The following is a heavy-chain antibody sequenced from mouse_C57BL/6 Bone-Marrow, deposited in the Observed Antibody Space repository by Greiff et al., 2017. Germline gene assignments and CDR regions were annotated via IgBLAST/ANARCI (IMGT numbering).Heavy chain of an antibody. Sequence: VQLQQPGAELVKPGASVKLSCKASGYTFTSYWMQWVQQRPGQGLEWIGEIDPSDSYTNYNQKFKGKATLTVDTSTSTAYMQLSSLTSEDSAVYYCAGNNYGDYYARDYWGQGTSVTVSS. V-gene: IGHV1-50*01. CDR2: IDPSDSYT. J-gene: IGHJ4*01. CDR1: GYTFTSYW. CDR3: AGNNYGDYYARDY. D-gene: IGHD5-2*01.